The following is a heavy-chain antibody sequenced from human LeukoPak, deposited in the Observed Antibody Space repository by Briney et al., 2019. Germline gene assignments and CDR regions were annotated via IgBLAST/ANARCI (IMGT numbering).Heavy chain of an antibody. V-gene: IGHV1-18*01. J-gene: IGHJ4*02. D-gene: IGHD2-2*03. CDR1: GYTFISYG. CDR3: ARESSVTAMDIGSY. Sequence: ASVKVSCKASGYTFISYGISWVRQAPGQGLEWMGWVSGSNGNTNYAQNLQDRVTMTRDTSTRTVYMELSSLRSEDTAVYYCARESSVTAMDIGSYWGQGTLVTVSS. CDR2: VSGSNGNT.